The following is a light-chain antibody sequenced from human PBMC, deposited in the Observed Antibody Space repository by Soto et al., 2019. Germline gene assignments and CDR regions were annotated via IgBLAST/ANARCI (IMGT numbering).Light chain of an antibody. CDR2: DAS. CDR3: QQRSNWPYT. CDR1: QSVSSY. Sequence: EIVLTQSPATLSLSPGERATLSCRASQSVSSYLAWYQQKPGQAPRLLIYDASNRATGIPARFSGSGSGTDFTLTISSLEPDDFAVYSCQQRSNWPYTFGQGTKLEIK. J-gene: IGKJ2*01. V-gene: IGKV3-11*01.